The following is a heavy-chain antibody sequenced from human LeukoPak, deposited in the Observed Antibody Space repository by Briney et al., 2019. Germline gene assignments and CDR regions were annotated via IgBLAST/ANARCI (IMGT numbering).Heavy chain of an antibody. CDR2: IYSGGST. J-gene: IGHJ4*02. D-gene: IGHD6-19*01. Sequence: GGSLRLSCAASGLTVSSNYMSWVRQAPGKGLEWVSVIYSGGSTYYADSVKGRFTISRDNSKNTLYLQMNSLRAEDTAVYYCARLKSDIAVAGSIDYWGQGTLVTVSS. CDR3: ARLKSDIAVAGSIDY. V-gene: IGHV3-53*01. CDR1: GLTVSSNY.